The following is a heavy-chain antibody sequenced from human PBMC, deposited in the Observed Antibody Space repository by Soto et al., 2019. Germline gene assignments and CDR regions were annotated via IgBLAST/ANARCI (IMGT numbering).Heavy chain of an antibody. CDR1: GGTLSSYA. CDR3: ARDERDSSSWGY. V-gene: IGHV1-69*12. CDR2: IIPIFGTA. D-gene: IGHD6-13*01. Sequence: QVQLVQSGAEVKKPGSSVKVSCKASGGTLSSYAISWVRQAPGQGLEWMGGIIPIFGTANYAQKFQGRVTIIADESTSTAYMELSSLRSEDTAVHYCARDERDSSSWGYWGQGTLVTVSS. J-gene: IGHJ4*02.